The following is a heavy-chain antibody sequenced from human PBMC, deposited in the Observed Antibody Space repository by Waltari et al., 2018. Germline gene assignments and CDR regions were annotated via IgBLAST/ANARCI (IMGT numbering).Heavy chain of an antibody. CDR1: GFTFPTYG. D-gene: IGHD3-10*01. V-gene: IGHV1-18*01. J-gene: IGHJ4*02. CDR3: ARGTDPYGSGSYYDH. CDR2: ISVSTGNT. Sequence: QLVQSGAAVRKPGASVKVSCKASGFTFPTYGIHWVRQAPGQWREWRGGISVSTGNTNYAQRLQGRVTMTTDTSTSTAYMALRSLTPDDTAVYYCARGTDPYGSGSYYDHWGQGTLVTVSS.